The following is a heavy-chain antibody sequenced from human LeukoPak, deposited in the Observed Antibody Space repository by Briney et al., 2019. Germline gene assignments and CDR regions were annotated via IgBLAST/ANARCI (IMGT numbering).Heavy chain of an antibody. CDR2: MIPIFGTA. D-gene: IGHD4-17*01. CDR1: GGTFSSYA. Sequence: GASVKVSCKASGGTFSSYAISWVRQAPGQGLEWMGGMIPIFGTANYAQKFQGRVTITADESTSTAYMELSSLGSEDTAVYYCARARGDYVPHYFDYWGQGTLVTVSS. V-gene: IGHV1-69*13. CDR3: ARARGDYVPHYFDY. J-gene: IGHJ4*02.